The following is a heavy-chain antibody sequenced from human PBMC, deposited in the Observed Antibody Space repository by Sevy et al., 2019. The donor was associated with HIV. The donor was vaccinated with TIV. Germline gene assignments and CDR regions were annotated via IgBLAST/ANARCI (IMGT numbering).Heavy chain of an antibody. CDR2: ISGSGGST. V-gene: IGHV3-23*01. CDR3: AKDPSYESSAFDY. CDR1: GFTFSSYA. J-gene: IGHJ4*02. D-gene: IGHD5-12*01. Sequence: GGSLRLSCAASGFTFSSYAMSWVRQAPGKGLEWVSAISGSGGSTYYADSVKGRFTISRDNSKNTLYLQMNSLRAEDTAVYYCAKDPSYESSAFDYWGQRTLVTVSS.